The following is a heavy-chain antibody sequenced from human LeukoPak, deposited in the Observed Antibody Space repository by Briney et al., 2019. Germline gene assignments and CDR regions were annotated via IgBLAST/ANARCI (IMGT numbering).Heavy chain of an antibody. V-gene: IGHV3-11*03. D-gene: IGHD6-19*01. CDR3: AKKDRYSSGRAQSSQH. Sequence: GGSLRLSWLASGFTFSDYYMRWIRQAPGKGLEWVASISRSGSNNKYAGFGKGRFTIARDHSKNTLYLEMNSLLAEDTSVNYRAKKDRYSSGRAQSSQHWGQGTLVTVSS. CDR1: GFTFSDYY. CDR2: ISRSGSNN. J-gene: IGHJ1*01.